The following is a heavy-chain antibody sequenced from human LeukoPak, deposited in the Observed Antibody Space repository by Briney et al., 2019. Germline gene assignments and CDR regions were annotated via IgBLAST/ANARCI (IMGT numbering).Heavy chain of an antibody. V-gene: IGHV3-9*01. CDR2: ISWNSGSI. Sequence: GGSLRLSCAASGFSFDNYAMHWVRQAPGKGLEWVSGISWNSGSIGYADSVKGRFTISRDNAKNSLYLQMNSLRAEDTAVYYCARLREIPVFGVVTKSTSYFDYWGQGTLVTVSS. CDR1: GFSFDNYA. D-gene: IGHD3-3*01. CDR3: ARLREIPVFGVVTKSTSYFDY. J-gene: IGHJ4*02.